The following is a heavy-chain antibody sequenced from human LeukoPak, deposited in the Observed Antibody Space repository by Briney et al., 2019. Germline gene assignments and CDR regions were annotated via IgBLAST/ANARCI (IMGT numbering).Heavy chain of an antibody. CDR3: ARGEEHGSGTVQFDY. J-gene: IGHJ4*02. CDR2: IYYRST. CDR1: GGSISSYY. Sequence: SETLSLTCTVSGGSISSYYWSWIRQPPGKGLEWIGYIYYRSTNYNPSLKSRVTISIDTSKNQLSLKLSSVTAADTAVYFCARGEEHGSGTVQFDYWGQGTLVTVSS. D-gene: IGHD3-10*01. V-gene: IGHV4-59*08.